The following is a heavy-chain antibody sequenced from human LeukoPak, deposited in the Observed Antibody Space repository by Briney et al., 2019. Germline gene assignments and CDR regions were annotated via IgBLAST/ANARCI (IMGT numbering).Heavy chain of an antibody. V-gene: IGHV5-51*01. CDR1: GYSFTSYW. D-gene: IGHD6-13*01. CDR3: ARRLAAAGTFGAFDI. J-gene: IGHJ3*02. Sequence: GESLKISCKGSGYSFTSYWIGWVRQMPGKGLEWMGIIYPGDSDTRYSPSFQGQVTISADKSISTAYLQWSSLKASDTAMYYCARRLAAAGTFGAFDIWGQGTMVNVSS. CDR2: IYPGDSDT.